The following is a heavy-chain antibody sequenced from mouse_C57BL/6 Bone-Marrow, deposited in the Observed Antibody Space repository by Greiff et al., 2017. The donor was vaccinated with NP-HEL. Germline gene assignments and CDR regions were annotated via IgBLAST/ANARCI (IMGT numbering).Heavy chain of an antibody. V-gene: IGHV14-2*01. CDR1: GFNFTDYY. CDR2: IDPEDGET. J-gene: IGHJ2*01. CDR3: ARNYGNYVYYFDY. D-gene: IGHD2-1*01. Sequence: VLLQQSGAELVQPGASVKLSCTASGFNFTDYYMHWVKQRTEQGLEWIGRIDPEDGETKYASKFPGKATITADTSSNTAYLQLSSLTSDDTAVYYCARNYGNYVYYFDYWGQGTTLTVSS.